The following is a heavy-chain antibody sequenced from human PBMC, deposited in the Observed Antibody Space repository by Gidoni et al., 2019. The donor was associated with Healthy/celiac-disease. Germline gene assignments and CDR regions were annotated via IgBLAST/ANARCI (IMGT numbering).Heavy chain of an antibody. J-gene: IGHJ4*02. CDR3: AKGAPSRNEFDY. CDR2: ISGSGGST. Sequence: EVQLLESGGGLVQPGGSLRLSCAASGFPFSSYAMRWVRQAPGKGLEWVAAISGSGGSTYYADSVKGRFTISRDNSKNTLYRQMKSLRAEDTAVYYCAKGAPSRNEFDYWGQGTLVTVSS. V-gene: IGHV3-23*01. CDR1: GFPFSSYA.